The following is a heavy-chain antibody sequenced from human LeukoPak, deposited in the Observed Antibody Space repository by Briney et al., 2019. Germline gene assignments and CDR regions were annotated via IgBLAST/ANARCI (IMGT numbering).Heavy chain of an antibody. CDR2: ISYDGSNK. Sequence: GGSLRLSCAASGFTFSSYGMHWVRQAPGKGLEWVAVISYDGSNKYYADSVKGRFTISRDNSKNTLYLQMNSLRAEDTAVYYCARSPDYGDPVGWYFDLWGRGTLVTVSS. D-gene: IGHD4-17*01. J-gene: IGHJ2*01. V-gene: IGHV3-30*03. CDR3: ARSPDYGDPVGWYFDL. CDR1: GFTFSSYG.